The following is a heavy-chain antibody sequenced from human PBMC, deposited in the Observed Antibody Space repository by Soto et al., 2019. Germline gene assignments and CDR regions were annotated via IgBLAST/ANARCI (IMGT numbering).Heavy chain of an antibody. J-gene: IGHJ5*02. Sequence: SETLSLTCAVSGGSISSGDYYWSWIRQPPGKGLEWIGYIYYSGSTYYNPSLKSRVTISVDTSKNQFSLKLSSVTAADTAVYYCARADIVVVPAASPWFDPWGQGTLVTVS. CDR1: GGSISSGDYY. CDR2: IYYSGST. CDR3: ARADIVVVPAASPWFDP. V-gene: IGHV4-30-4*01. D-gene: IGHD2-2*01.